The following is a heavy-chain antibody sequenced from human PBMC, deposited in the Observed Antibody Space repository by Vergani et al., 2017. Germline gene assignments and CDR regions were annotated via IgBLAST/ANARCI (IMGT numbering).Heavy chain of an antibody. J-gene: IGHJ6*02. CDR3: ARRFYIAEYYDCYYGMHV. V-gene: IGHV1-18*01. D-gene: IGHD6-13*01. Sequence: QVQLVQSGAEVKKPGSSVKVSCKASGGTFSSYAISWVRQAPGQGLEWMGWISAYNGKTNYAQKLQGRVTMTTDTSTSTAYMELRSMRSDDTAVYYCARRFYIAEYYDCYYGMHVWGQGTTVTVSS. CDR2: ISAYNGKT. CDR1: GGTFSSYA.